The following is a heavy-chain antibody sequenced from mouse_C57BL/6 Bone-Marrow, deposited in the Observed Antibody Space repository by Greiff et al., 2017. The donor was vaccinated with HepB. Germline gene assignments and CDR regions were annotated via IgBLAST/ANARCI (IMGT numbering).Heavy chain of an antibody. Sequence: VQLQQSGAELVRPGASVKVSCTASGFNIKDDYMHWVKQRPEQGLEWIGWIDPENGNTEYASKFQGKATITADTSSNTAYLQLSSLTSEDTAVYYCTTYYGNPLYWGQGTTLTVSS. J-gene: IGHJ2*01. D-gene: IGHD2-1*01. CDR3: TTYYGNPLY. CDR2: IDPENGNT. V-gene: IGHV14-4*01. CDR1: GFNIKDDY.